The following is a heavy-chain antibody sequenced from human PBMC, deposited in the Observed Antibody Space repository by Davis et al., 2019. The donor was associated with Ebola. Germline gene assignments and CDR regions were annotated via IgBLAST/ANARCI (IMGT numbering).Heavy chain of an antibody. J-gene: IGHJ4*02. CDR2: IYPGDSDT. CDR3: ARSSLEYSYGYGY. D-gene: IGHD5-18*01. CDR1: GYSFTSYW. V-gene: IGHV5-51*01. Sequence: GESLKISCKSSGYSFTSYWIGWVRQMPGKGLEWMGIIYPGDSDTRYSPSFQGQVTISADKSISTAYLQWSSLKASDTAMYYCARSSLEYSYGYGYWGQGTLVTVSS.